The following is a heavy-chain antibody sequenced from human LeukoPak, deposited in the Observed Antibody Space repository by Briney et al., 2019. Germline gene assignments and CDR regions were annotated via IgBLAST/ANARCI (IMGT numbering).Heavy chain of an antibody. Sequence: PGGSLRLSCAASGFTFSSYAMSWVRQAPGKGLEWVSAISGSGGSTYYADSVKGRFTISRDNFKNTLYLEMNSLRAEDTALYYCAKDDKWLQYKSWGQGTLVTVSS. CDR2: ISGSGGST. D-gene: IGHD5-24*01. J-gene: IGHJ4*02. CDR3: AKDDKWLQYKS. CDR1: GFTFSSYA. V-gene: IGHV3-23*01.